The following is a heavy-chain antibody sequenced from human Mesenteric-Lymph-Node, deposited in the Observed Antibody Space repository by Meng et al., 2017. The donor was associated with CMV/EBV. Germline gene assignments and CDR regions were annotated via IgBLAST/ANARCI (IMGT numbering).Heavy chain of an antibody. CDR2: INAHQGNTGNT. CDR3: ARTLTSGSGGFYGF. V-gene: IGHV1-18*01. Sequence: ASVKVSCKASGYTFTDYGVTWVRQAPGHGLEWMGWINAHQGNTGNTNCARKFQDRVTMTRDTATTTAYLELRDLRSDDTAVYYCARTLTSGSGGFYGFWGQGTLVTVSS. CDR1: GYTFTDYG. J-gene: IGHJ4*02. D-gene: IGHD3-10*01.